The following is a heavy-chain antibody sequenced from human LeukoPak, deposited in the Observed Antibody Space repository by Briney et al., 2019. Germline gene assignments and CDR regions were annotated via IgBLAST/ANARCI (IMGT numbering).Heavy chain of an antibody. J-gene: IGHJ6*02. D-gene: IGHD3-10*01. CDR1: GFTFSSYW. Sequence: GGSLRLSCAASGFTFSSYWMHWVRQAPGKGLVWVSRINSDGSSTSYADSVKGRFTISRDNAKNTLYLKMKSLRAEDTAVYYCAREAREFYYYYSYGMDVWGQGTTVTVSS. V-gene: IGHV3-74*01. CDR2: INSDGSST. CDR3: AREAREFYYYYSYGMDV.